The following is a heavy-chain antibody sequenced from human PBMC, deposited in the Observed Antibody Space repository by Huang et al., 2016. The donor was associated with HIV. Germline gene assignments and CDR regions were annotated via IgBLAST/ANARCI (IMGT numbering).Heavy chain of an antibody. J-gene: IGHJ4*02. CDR2: INSDGSST. Sequence: EVQLVESGGGLVQPGGSLRRSCAASGFSISSYWMHWVRQAPGKGLVWVSRINSDGSSTSYADSVKGRFTSSRDNAKNTLYLQMNSLRAEDTAVYYCARDPRIQSWLNFFDYWGQGTLVSVSS. V-gene: IGHV3-74*01. CDR1: GFSISSYW. CDR3: ARDPRIQSWLNFFDY. D-gene: IGHD3-22*01.